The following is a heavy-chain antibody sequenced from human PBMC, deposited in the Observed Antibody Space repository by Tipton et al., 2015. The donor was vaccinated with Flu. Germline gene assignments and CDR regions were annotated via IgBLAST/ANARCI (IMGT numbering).Heavy chain of an antibody. D-gene: IGHD3-10*01. V-gene: IGHV4-61*02. CDR1: GDSISSGTHY. CDR2: IYTSGST. Sequence: TLSLTCTVSGDSISSGTHYWSWIRQPAGKGLEWIGRIYTSGSTNYNPSLKTRVTISVDTSKNQFSLKLSSVTATATAVYYCARDDGDYGSESYHYYYGMDVWGQGTTVTVSS. J-gene: IGHJ6*02. CDR3: ARDDGDYGSESYHYYYGMDV.